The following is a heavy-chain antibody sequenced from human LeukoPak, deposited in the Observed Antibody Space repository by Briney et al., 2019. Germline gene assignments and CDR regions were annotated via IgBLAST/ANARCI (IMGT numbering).Heavy chain of an antibody. CDR1: GFTFTNYA. J-gene: IGHJ2*01. V-gene: IGHV3-23*01. D-gene: IGHD6-19*01. Sequence: GGSLRLSCDASGFTFTNYAMTWVRQAPGKGLEWISTVGGTGGSTYYADSVKGRFTISRDNSRNTVYLQMSTLRAEDTAVYYCARVQWLVQYWYFDLWGRGTLVTVSS. CDR2: VGGTGGST. CDR3: ARVQWLVQYWYFDL.